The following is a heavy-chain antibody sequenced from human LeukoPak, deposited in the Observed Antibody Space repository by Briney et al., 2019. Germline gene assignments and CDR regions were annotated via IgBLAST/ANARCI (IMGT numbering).Heavy chain of an antibody. J-gene: IGHJ4*02. CDR3: ARRGGEMVFDY. D-gene: IGHD3-10*01. CDR2: ISNSGSLK. V-gene: IGHV3-11*04. CDR1: GFTFSDHY. Sequence: GGSLRLSCAASGFTFSDHYMSWFRQAPGKGLEWVSYISNSGSLKYYADSVKGRFTISRDNAKNSLYLQMNSLRAEDTAVYYCARRGGEMVFDYWGQGTLVTVSS.